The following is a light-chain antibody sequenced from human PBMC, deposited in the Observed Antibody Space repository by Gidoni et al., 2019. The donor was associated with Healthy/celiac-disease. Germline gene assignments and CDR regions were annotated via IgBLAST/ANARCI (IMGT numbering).Light chain of an antibody. J-gene: IGKJ1*01. Sequence: EIVMTQSPATLSVSPGERATLSCRARQSVNSNLAWYQQKPGQAPRLLIYVASTRSTGIPARFSGSGSGTEFTLTISSLQSEDFAVYYCQQYNNWPPWTFGQGTKVEIK. CDR3: QQYNNWPPWT. V-gene: IGKV3-15*01. CDR2: VAS. CDR1: QSVNSN.